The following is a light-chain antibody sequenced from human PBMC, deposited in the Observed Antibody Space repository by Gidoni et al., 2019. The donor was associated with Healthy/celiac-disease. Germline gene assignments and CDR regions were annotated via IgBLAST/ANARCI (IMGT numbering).Light chain of an antibody. CDR1: QSISSY. CDR3: QQSYSIPYT. Sequence: DIQMTPSPSYLSASVWDRVTITCRARQSISSYYNWYQQKPGQSPKLLIYAASRLKSGVPSRFSGSGSGTDFTLTISSLQPEDFATYYCQQSYSIPYTFGQGTKLEIK. J-gene: IGKJ2*01. CDR2: AAS. V-gene: IGKV1-39*01.